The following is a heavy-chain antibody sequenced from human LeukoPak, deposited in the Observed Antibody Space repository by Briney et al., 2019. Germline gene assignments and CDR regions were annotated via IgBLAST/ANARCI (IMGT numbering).Heavy chain of an antibody. V-gene: IGHV4-4*02. D-gene: IGHD3-10*01. CDR2: IYYSGIT. J-gene: IGHJ4*02. Sequence: SETLSLTCGVSGGSISSTNWWSWVRQPPGQGLEWVGRIYYSGITNYNPSLKSRVTISVDTSKNQFSLKLSSVTAADTAVYYCARNYASGTYYDYWGQGTLVTVSS. CDR3: ARNYASGTYYDY. CDR1: GGSISSTNW.